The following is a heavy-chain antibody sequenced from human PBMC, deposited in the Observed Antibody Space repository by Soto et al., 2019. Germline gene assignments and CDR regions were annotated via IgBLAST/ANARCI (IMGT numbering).Heavy chain of an antibody. J-gene: IGHJ5*02. D-gene: IGHD3-10*01. CDR3: ARGVGWFVENNWFAP. Sequence: EVQLVESGGGLVQPGGSLRLSCAASGFTFSSYEMNWVRQAPGKGLEWVSYISSSGSTIYYADSVKGRFTISRDNAKNSLYLQMNSLRDEDTAVYYCARGVGWFVENNWFAPWGQGTLVTVSS. CDR1: GFTFSSYE. CDR2: ISSSGSTI. V-gene: IGHV3-48*03.